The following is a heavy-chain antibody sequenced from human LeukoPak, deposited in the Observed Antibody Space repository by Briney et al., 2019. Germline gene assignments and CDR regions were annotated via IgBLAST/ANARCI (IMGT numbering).Heavy chain of an antibody. D-gene: IGHD3-16*01. CDR2: VYYSGST. J-gene: IGHJ4*02. V-gene: IGHV4-38-2*02. Sequence: SETLSLTCTVSGYSISSGYYWGWFRPPPGKGLEWIGSVYYSGSTYYNPSLKSRVTISVDTSKNQFSLTLSSVTAADTAVYYCARDHRGSYYFDYWGQGTLVTVSS. CDR1: GYSISSGYY. CDR3: ARDHRGSYYFDY.